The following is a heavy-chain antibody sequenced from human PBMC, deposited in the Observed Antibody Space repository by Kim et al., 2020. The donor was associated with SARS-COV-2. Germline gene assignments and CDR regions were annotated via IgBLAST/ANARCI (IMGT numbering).Heavy chain of an antibody. CDR2: IYYSGST. V-gene: IGHV4-39*07. Sequence: SETLSLTCTVSGGSISSSSYYWGWIRQPPGKGLEWIGSIYYSGSTYYNPSLKSRVTISVDTSKNQFSLKLSSVTAADTAVYYCARANRPLWFGDGVFDYWGQGTLVTVSS. J-gene: IGHJ4*02. CDR3: ARANRPLWFGDGVFDY. CDR1: GGSISSSSYY. D-gene: IGHD3-10*01.